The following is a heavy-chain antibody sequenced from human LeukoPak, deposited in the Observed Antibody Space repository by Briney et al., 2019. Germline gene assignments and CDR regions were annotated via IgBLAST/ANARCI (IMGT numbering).Heavy chain of an antibody. CDR2: ISGSGGST. CDR1: GFTFSSYA. Sequence: GGSLRLSCAASGFTFSSYAMSWVRQAPGKGLEWVSAISGSGGSTYYADSVKGRFTISRDNSKNTLYLQMNSLRAEDTAVYYCSKDRSQWLVRHLTDYWGQGTLVTVSS. CDR3: SKDRSQWLVRHLTDY. V-gene: IGHV3-23*01. D-gene: IGHD6-19*01. J-gene: IGHJ4*02.